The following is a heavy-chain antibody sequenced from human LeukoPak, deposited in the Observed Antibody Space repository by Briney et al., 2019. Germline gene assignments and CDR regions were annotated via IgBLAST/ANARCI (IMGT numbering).Heavy chain of an antibody. J-gene: IGHJ1*01. CDR1: GFTFSSYA. CDR2: ISGSGGST. D-gene: IGHD6-13*01. CDR3: LGSSTSVAEYFQH. Sequence: GGSLRLSCAASGFTFSSYAMSWVRQAPGKGLEWVSAISGSGGSTYYADSVKGRFSISRDNSKNTLYLLMNSLRAEDTAVYYCLGSSTSVAEYFQHWGQGTLVTVSS. V-gene: IGHV3-23*01.